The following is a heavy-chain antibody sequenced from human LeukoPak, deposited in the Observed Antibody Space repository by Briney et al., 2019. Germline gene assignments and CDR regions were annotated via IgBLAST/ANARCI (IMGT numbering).Heavy chain of an antibody. J-gene: IGHJ4*02. Sequence: SQTLSLTCTVSGGSISSGGYYWGWIRQPPGKGLEWIGYIYHSGSTYYNPSLKSRVTISVDRSKNQFSLKLSSVTAADTAVYYCARVGSSWEYYFDYWGQGTLVTVSP. CDR2: IYHSGST. CDR1: GGSISSGGYY. D-gene: IGHD6-13*01. V-gene: IGHV4-30-2*01. CDR3: ARVGSSWEYYFDY.